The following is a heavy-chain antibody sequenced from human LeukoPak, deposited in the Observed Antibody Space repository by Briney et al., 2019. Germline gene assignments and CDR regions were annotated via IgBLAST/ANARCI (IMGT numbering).Heavy chain of an antibody. Sequence: PSETLSLTCTVSGGSISSYYWSWIRQPPGKGLGWIGYIYYSGSTNYNPSLKSRVTISVDTSKNQFSLKLSSVTAADTAVYYCARVGHYYGSGSYYNPWDYYYGMDVWGKGTTVTVSS. J-gene: IGHJ6*04. V-gene: IGHV4-59*01. CDR1: GGSISSYY. CDR3: ARVGHYYGSGSYYNPWDYYYGMDV. CDR2: IYYSGST. D-gene: IGHD3-10*01.